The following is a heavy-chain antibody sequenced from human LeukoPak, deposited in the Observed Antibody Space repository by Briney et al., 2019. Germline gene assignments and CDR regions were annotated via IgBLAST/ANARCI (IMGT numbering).Heavy chain of an antibody. V-gene: IGHV1-46*01. CDR3: ARSTRHYCSGGSCYSWIFDP. D-gene: IGHD2-15*01. Sequence: ASVTVSCTASGYTFTSYYMHWVRQAPGQGLEWMGIINPSGGSTSYAQKFQGRVTMTRDTSTSTVYMELSSLRSEDTAVYYCARSTRHYCSGGSCYSWIFDPWGQGTLVTVSS. CDR1: GYTFTSYY. CDR2: INPSGGST. J-gene: IGHJ5*02.